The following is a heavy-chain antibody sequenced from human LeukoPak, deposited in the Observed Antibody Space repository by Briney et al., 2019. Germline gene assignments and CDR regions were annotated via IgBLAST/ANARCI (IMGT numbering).Heavy chain of an antibody. V-gene: IGHV4-31*03. CDR2: IYYSGST. D-gene: IGHD3-9*01. CDR3: ATHLYYDILTGYYPVDY. CDR1: GGSISSGGYY. Sequence: SETLSLTCTVSGGSISSGGYYWSWIRQHPGKGLEGIGYIYYSGSTYYNPSLKSRVTISVDTSKNQFSLKLSSVTAADTAVYYCATHLYYDILTGYYPVDYWGQGTLVTVSS. J-gene: IGHJ4*02.